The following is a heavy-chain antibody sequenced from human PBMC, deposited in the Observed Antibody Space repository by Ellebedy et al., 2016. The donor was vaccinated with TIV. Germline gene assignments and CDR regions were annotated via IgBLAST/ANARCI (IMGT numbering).Heavy chain of an antibody. CDR2: IGTAGDT. Sequence: GGSLRLSXAASGFTFSVYDMHWVRQPKGKSLEWVSAIGTAGDTFYSGSVKGRFTISRENAKNSFDLQMNSLRAGDTAVYYCARGGHASKCSVDCRPTPLDAFDLWGQGTLVTVSS. CDR1: GFTFSVYD. CDR3: ARGGHASKCSVDCRPTPLDAFDL. D-gene: IGHD2-21*02. V-gene: IGHV3-13*01. J-gene: IGHJ3*01.